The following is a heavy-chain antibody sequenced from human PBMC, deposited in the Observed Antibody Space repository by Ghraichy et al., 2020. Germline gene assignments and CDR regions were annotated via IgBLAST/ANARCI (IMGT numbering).Heavy chain of an antibody. Sequence: SVKVSCKASGGTFSSYAISWVRQAPGQGLEWMGGIIPMFGITNYAQKFEGRVTITADESTSTAYMELSSLRSEDTAVYYCARFNWNYGTPAVGRTYYFDYWGQGTLVTVSS. CDR1: GGTFSSYA. V-gene: IGHV1-69*13. CDR3: ARFNWNYGTPAVGRTYYFDY. D-gene: IGHD1-7*01. J-gene: IGHJ4*02. CDR2: IIPMFGIT.